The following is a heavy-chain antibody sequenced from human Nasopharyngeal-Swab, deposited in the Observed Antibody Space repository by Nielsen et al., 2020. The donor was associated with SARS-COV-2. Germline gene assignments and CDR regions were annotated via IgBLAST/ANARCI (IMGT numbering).Heavy chain of an antibody. CDR3: ARLRNYDSSGYSTYYFDY. J-gene: IGHJ4*02. CDR2: IYYSGST. D-gene: IGHD3-22*01. Sequence: RQAPGKGLEWIGYIYYSGSTNYNPSLKSRVTISVDTSKNQFSLKLSSVTAADTAVYYRARLRNYDSSGYSTYYFDYWGQGTLVTVSS. V-gene: IGHV4-61*07.